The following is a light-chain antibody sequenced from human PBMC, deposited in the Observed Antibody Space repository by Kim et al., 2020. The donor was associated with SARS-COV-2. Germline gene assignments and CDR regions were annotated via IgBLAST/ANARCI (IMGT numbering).Light chain of an antibody. CDR1: QSVSSTY. CDR3: HQYGSSPRT. J-gene: IGKJ1*01. V-gene: IGKV3-20*01. Sequence: SPGERATLSCRASQSVSSTYLVWYQQKPGQAPRLVMYGASNRATGIPDRFSGSGSGTDFTLTISRLETEDFAVYYCHQYGSSPRTFGQGTKVDIK. CDR2: GAS.